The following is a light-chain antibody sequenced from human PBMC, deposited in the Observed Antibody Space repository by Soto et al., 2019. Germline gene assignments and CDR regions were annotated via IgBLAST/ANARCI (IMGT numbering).Light chain of an antibody. CDR3: QQYNNWPPSIT. V-gene: IGKV3-15*01. J-gene: IGKJ5*01. CDR1: QSVSSN. CDR2: GAS. Sequence: EIVMTQSPATLSVSPGGRATLSCRASQSVSSNLAWYQQKPGQAPRLLIYGASTRATGIPARFSGSGSGTEFPLTISSLQSEDFAVYYCQQYNNWPPSITFGQGTRLEIK.